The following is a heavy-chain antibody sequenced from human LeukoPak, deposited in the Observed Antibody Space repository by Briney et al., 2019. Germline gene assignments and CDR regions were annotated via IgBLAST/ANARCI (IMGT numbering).Heavy chain of an antibody. CDR3: ARLVVITTFDWFDP. J-gene: IGHJ5*02. CDR2: IYTSGST. CDR1: GGSFSGYY. D-gene: IGHD3-22*01. V-gene: IGHV4-59*10. Sequence: PSETLSLTCAVYGGSFSGYYWSWIRQPPGKGLEWIGRIYTSGSTNYNPSLKSRVTMSVDTSKNQFSLKLTSVIAADTAVYYCARLVVITTFDWFDPWGQGTLVTVSS.